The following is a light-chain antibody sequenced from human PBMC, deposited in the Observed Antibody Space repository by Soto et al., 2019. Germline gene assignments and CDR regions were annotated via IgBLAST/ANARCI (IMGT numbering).Light chain of an antibody. J-gene: IGKJ2*01. CDR1: QDVGDW. CDR3: QQVKTFPYT. V-gene: IGKV1-12*01. CDR2: HAS. Sequence: IQMTQSPSTVSASLGDGINITCRAAQDVGDWLAWYQQRPGKAPKLLIFHASTLQSGVPPRFSGSRSGTTFTLSVSGLQREDFATYYCQQVKTFPYTFGQGTRLEIK.